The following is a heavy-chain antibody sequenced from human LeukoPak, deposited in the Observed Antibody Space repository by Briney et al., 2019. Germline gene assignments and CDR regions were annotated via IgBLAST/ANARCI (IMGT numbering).Heavy chain of an antibody. J-gene: IGHJ4*02. Sequence: SETLSLTCAVYGGSFSGYYWSWIRQPPGKGLEWIGEINHSGSTNYNPSLKSRVTISVDTSKNQFSLKLSSVTAADTAVYYCASYGDYVFDYWGQGTLVTVSS. CDR3: ASYGDYVFDY. V-gene: IGHV4-34*01. D-gene: IGHD4-17*01. CDR1: GGSFSGYY. CDR2: INHSGST.